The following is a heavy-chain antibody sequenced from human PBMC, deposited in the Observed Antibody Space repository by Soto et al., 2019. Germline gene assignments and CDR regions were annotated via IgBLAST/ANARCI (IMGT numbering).Heavy chain of an antibody. J-gene: IGHJ4*02. CDR1: GFTFSSYS. CDR3: ARDHRDFVWGSYRFPFDY. CDR2: ISSSSSYI. Sequence: GSLRLSCAASGFTFSSYSMNWVRQAPGKGLEWVSSISSSSSYIYYADSVKGRFTISRDNAKNSLYLQMNSLRAEDTAVYYCARDHRDFVWGSYRFPFDYWGQGTLVTVSS. D-gene: IGHD3-16*02. V-gene: IGHV3-21*01.